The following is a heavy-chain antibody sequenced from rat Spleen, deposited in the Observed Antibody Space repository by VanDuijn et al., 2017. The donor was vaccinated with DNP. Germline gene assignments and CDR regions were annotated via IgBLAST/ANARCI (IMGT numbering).Heavy chain of an antibody. CDR2: INNAGST. V-gene: IGHV3-3*01. D-gene: IGHD5-1*01. J-gene: IGHJ2*01. CDR1: GSSITSNY. CDR3: AIQLGVFDY. Sequence: EVQLQESGPGLVKPSQSLSLTCFVTGSSITSNYWDWIRKFPGNKMEWMGYINNAGSTNYNPSLKSRISITRDTSKNQFFLQVNSVGTEDTATYYCAIQLGVFDYWGQGVMVTVSS.